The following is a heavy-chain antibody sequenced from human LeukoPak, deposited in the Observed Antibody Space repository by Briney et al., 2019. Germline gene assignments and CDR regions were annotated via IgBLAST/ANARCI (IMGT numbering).Heavy chain of an antibody. V-gene: IGHV1-18*01. CDR1: GYTFTSYG. Sequence: ASVKVSCKASGYTFTSYGISWARQAPGQGLEWMGWISAYNGNTNYAQKLQGRVTMTTDTSTSTAYVELRSLRSDDTAVYYCARDVMYYDYVWGSYPDLDYWGQGTLVTVSS. CDR3: ARDVMYYDYVWGSYPDLDY. D-gene: IGHD3-16*02. CDR2: ISAYNGNT. J-gene: IGHJ4*02.